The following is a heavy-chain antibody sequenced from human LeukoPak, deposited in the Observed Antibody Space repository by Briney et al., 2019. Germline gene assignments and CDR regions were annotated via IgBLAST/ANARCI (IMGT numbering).Heavy chain of an antibody. CDR2: IYPGDSDT. D-gene: IGHD3-10*01. CDR3: ARCKDYYGSGSYYNDAFDI. V-gene: IGHV5-51*01. CDR1: GYSFTSYW. Sequence: GESLKISCKGSGYSFTSYWIGWVRQMPGKGLEWMGIIYPGDSDTRYSPSFQGQVTISADKSVSTAYLQWSSLKASDTAMYYCARCKDYYGSGSYYNDAFDIWGQGTMVTVSS. J-gene: IGHJ3*02.